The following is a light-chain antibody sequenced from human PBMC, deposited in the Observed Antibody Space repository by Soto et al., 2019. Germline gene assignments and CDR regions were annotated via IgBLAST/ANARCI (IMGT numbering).Light chain of an antibody. J-gene: IGKJ4*01. V-gene: IGKV3-15*01. CDR1: QSVSSN. Sequence: RASQSVSSNLAWYQQKPGQAPRLLIYGASTRATCIQARFSGRGWCAESTLTISRLPSQAFALYYYQDSNKWPFSFGGGTKLEIK. CDR2: GAS. CDR3: QDSNKWPFS.